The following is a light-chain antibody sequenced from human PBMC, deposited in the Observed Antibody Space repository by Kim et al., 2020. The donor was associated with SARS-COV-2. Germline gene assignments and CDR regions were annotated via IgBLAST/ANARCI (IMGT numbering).Light chain of an antibody. CDR3: QQYNSRPPYT. V-gene: IGKV3-15*01. Sequence: ETVMTQSPATLSVSPGERVTLSCRASQSVTTNLAWYQQKPGQAPRLLIYGASTRATDIPARFSGSGSGTEFTLTISGLQSEDFAIYYCQQYNSRPPYTFGQGTKLEI. J-gene: IGKJ2*01. CDR2: GAS. CDR1: QSVTTN.